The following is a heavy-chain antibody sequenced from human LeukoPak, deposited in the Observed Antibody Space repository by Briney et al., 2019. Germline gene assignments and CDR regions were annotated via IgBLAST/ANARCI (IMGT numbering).Heavy chain of an antibody. D-gene: IGHD3-10*01. CDR1: GGSISRYY. V-gene: IGHV4-59*08. J-gene: IGHJ4*02. Sequence: SETLSLTCTVSGGSISRYYWNWIRQPPGKGLEWIGYIYYSGSTNYNPSLKSRVTISVDTSKNQFSLKLSSVTAADTAVYYCARLDYYGSGFFDYWGQGTLVTVSS. CDR2: IYYSGST. CDR3: ARLDYYGSGFFDY.